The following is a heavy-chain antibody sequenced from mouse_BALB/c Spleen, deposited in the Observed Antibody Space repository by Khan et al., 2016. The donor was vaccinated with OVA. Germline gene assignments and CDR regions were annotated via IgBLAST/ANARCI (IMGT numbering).Heavy chain of an antibody. Sequence: QVQLKQSGAELAKPGASVKMSCKASGYTFTSYWMHWVKQRPGQGLEWIGYINPATDYTEYNQKFKNKATLTADKSSSTAYMQLSSLTSEDSAVXYCVNNGSSSAGFTYWGQGTPVTVSA. D-gene: IGHD1-1*01. CDR1: GYTFTSYW. J-gene: IGHJ3*01. CDR2: INPATDYT. V-gene: IGHV1-7*01. CDR3: VNNGSSSAGFTY.